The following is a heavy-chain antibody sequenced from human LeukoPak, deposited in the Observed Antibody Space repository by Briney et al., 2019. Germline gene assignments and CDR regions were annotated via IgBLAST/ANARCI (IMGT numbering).Heavy chain of an antibody. CDR1: GDSMRSFY. D-gene: IGHD3-22*01. CDR3: ASGVGSYYYDSSGYLY. V-gene: IGHV4-59*08. J-gene: IGHJ4*02. Sequence: TSETLSLTCTVSGDSMRSFYWSWIRQPPGKGLEWIGYIYYSGSTNYNPSLKSRVTISVDTSKNQFSLKLSSVTAADTAVYYCASGVGSYYYDSSGYLYWGQGTLVTVSS. CDR2: IYYSGST.